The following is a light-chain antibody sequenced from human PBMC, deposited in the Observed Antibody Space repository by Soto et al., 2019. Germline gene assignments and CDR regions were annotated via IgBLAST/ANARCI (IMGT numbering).Light chain of an antibody. Sequence: QSVLKQPPSVSGAPGQRVTISCTGSSSNIGASYYVHWYQQLPGTAPKLLMYGNSNRPSGVPDRFSGSKSVTSASLAITGLQAEDEAEYYCQSYDSSLSGYVFGTGTKLTVL. CDR3: QSYDSSLSGYV. V-gene: IGLV1-40*01. J-gene: IGLJ1*01. CDR2: GNS. CDR1: SSNIGASYY.